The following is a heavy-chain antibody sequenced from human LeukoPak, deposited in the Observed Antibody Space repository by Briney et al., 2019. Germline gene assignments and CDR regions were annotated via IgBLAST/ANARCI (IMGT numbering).Heavy chain of an antibody. CDR2: ISGSSGST. CDR1: GFTFSSYG. CDR3: ARDRRVGGWGGAFDM. J-gene: IGHJ3*02. D-gene: IGHD2-21*01. Sequence: GGSLRLSCAASGFTFSSYGMNWVRQAPGKGLEWVSSISGSSGSTYYADSVKGRFTISRDNSKNTLYLQMNSLRAEDTAVYYCARDRRVGGWGGAFDMWGHGTQVTVSS. V-gene: IGHV3-23*01.